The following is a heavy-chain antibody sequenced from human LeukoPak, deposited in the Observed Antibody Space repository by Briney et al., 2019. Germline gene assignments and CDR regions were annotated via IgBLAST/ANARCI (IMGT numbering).Heavy chain of an antibody. J-gene: IGHJ1*01. CDR2: IRSETDGGTT. CDR1: GFTFSSYW. CDR3: TTAAFH. Sequence: GGSLRLSCAASGFTFSSYWMSWVRQAPGKGLEWVGHIRSETDGGTTDYAAPVKGRFTISRDDSKNTLYLQMNSLKTEDTAVYYCTTAAFHWGQGTLVTVSS. V-gene: IGHV3-15*01. D-gene: IGHD6-25*01.